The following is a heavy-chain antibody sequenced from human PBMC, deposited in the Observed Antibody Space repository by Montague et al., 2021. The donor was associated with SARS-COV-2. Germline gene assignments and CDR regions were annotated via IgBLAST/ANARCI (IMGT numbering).Heavy chain of an antibody. CDR1: GGPFGYHQ. V-gene: IGHV4-34*01. D-gene: IGHD2-2*02. CDR3: ARQYCGDTTCYSREYYFD. CDR2: IKDNLST. J-gene: IGHJ4*01. Sequence: SETLSLTCAVSGGPFGYHQGTWIKRTPGNRPEWVCEIKDNLSTKYNASRKSRVIMSVDSSKNRVSLKVNAVTAADTAVYFCARQYCGDTTCYSREYYFD.